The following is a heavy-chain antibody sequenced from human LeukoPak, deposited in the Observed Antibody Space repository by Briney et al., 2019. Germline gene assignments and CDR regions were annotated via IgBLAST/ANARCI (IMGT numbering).Heavy chain of an antibody. Sequence: PGGSLRLSCAASGFTFSSYWMSWVRLAPGKGLEWVANIKQDGSEKYYVDSVKGRFTISRDNAKNSLYLQMNSLRAEDTAVYYCARDIVVVVAATNHFDYWGQGTLVTVSS. CDR1: GFTFSSYW. J-gene: IGHJ4*02. D-gene: IGHD2-15*01. V-gene: IGHV3-7*01. CDR2: IKQDGSEK. CDR3: ARDIVVVVAATNHFDY.